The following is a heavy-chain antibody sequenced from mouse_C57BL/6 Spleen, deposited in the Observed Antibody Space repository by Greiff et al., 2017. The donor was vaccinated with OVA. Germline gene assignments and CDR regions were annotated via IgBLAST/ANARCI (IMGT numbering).Heavy chain of an antibody. CDR2: INPYNGGT. J-gene: IGHJ1*03. CDR3: ARRGYSNYWYFDV. Sequence: VQLKQSGPVLVKPGASVKMSCKASGYTFTDYYMNWVKQSHGKSLEWIGVINPYNGGTSYNQKFKGKATLTVDKSSSTAYMELNSLTSEDSAVYYCARRGYSNYWYFDVWGTGTTVTVSS. V-gene: IGHV1-19*01. D-gene: IGHD2-5*01. CDR1: GYTFTDYY.